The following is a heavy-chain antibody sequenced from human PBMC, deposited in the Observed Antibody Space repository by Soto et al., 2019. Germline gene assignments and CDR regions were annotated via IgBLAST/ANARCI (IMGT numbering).Heavy chain of an antibody. CDR1: GFTFSDYY. CDR2: ISSSGSTI. J-gene: IGHJ3*02. V-gene: IGHV3-11*01. CDR3: ARDFADIVVVVAAPDAFDI. Sequence: GSLRLSCAASGFTFSDYYMSWIRQAPGKGLEWVSYISSSGSTIYYADSVKGRLTISRDNAKNSLYLQMHSLRAEDTAVYYCARDFADIVVVVAAPDAFDIWGQGTMVTVSS. D-gene: IGHD2-15*01.